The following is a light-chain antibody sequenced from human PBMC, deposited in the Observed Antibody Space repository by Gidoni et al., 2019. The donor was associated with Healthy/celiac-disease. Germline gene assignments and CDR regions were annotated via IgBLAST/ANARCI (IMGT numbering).Light chain of an antibody. V-gene: IGKV3-20*01. CDR2: GAS. CDR1: QSVRSRY. J-gene: IGKJ1*01. CDR3: QQDGSSSWT. Sequence: VLPQSPGTLSLSPGERATLSCRASQSVRSRYLAWYQQKPGQAPRLLIYGASSRATGIPDRFSGSGSGTDCTLTISRLEPEDFAVYYCQQDGSSSWTFGQGTKVEIK.